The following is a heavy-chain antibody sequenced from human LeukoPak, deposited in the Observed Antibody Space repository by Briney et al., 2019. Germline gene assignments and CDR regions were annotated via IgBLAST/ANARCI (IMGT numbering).Heavy chain of an antibody. CDR1: GYTFTNYG. J-gene: IGHJ3*02. V-gene: IGHV1-18*01. CDR3: ARENRYCRGGSCLSAASDDAFDI. Sequence: ASVKVSCKASGYTFTNYGISWVRQAPGQGLEWMGWISAYNGKKNYAQKLQGRVTMTTDTSTSTVYMELRSLRSDDTAVYYCARENRYCRGGSCLSAASDDAFDIWGQGTMVTVSS. D-gene: IGHD2-15*01. CDR2: ISAYNGKK.